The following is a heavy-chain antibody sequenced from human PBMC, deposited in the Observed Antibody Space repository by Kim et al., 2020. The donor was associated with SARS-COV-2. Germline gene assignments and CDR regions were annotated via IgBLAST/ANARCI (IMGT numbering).Heavy chain of an antibody. CDR3: ARAEAHHVNWFDP. J-gene: IGHJ5*02. CDR1: GGSISSYY. V-gene: IGHV4-59*13. CDR2: IYYSGST. Sequence: SETLSLTCTVSGGSISSYYWSWIRQPPGKGLEWIGYIYYSGSTNYNPSLKSRVTISVDTSKNQFSLKLSSVTAADTAVYYCARAEAHHVNWFDPWGQGTLVTVSS.